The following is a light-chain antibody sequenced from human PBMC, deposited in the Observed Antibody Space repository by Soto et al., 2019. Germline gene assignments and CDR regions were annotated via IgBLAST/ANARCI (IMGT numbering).Light chain of an antibody. J-gene: IGLJ2*01. CDR1: TIGRKS. CDR2: DDR. V-gene: IGLV3-21*02. Sequence: SYELTKPPSVSVAPGHTARITSGEPTIGRKSVHWYQQKPGQAPVVVVYDDRDRPSGIPERFSGSNSGNTAALTISRVDAGDEADYYCQLWDSNSDHVVFGGGTKVTVL. CDR3: QLWDSNSDHVV.